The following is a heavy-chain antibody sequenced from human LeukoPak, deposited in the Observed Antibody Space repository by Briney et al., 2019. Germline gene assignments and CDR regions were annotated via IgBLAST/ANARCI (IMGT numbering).Heavy chain of an antibody. J-gene: IGHJ6*02. CDR1: GFTFRNYG. CDR2: IWNDGSNK. Sequence: GRSLRLSCVTSGFTFRNYGMHWVRQAPGKGLEWVAVIWNDGSNKYYADSVKGRFIISREDSKNTLYLQMNSLRDEETAVYYCARADYGSNPYYYGMGVWGQGTTVIVSS. D-gene: IGHD4-17*01. V-gene: IGHV3-33*01. CDR3: ARADYGSNPYYYGMGV.